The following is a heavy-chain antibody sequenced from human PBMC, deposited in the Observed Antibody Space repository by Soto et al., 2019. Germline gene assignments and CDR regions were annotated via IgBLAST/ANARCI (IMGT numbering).Heavy chain of an antibody. CDR2: IYSGGST. Sequence: GGSLRLSCAASGFTVSSNYMSWVRQAPGKGLEWVSVIYSGGSTYYADSVKGRFTISRDNSKNTLYLQMNSLRAEDTAVYYCARDGRGAYYYGSGSPGENWGQGTLVTVS. J-gene: IGHJ4*02. CDR3: ARDGRGAYYYGSGSPGEN. CDR1: GFTVSSNY. V-gene: IGHV3-53*01. D-gene: IGHD3-10*01.